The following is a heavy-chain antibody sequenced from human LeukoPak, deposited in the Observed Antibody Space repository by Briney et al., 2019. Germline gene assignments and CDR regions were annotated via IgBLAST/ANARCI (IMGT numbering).Heavy chain of an antibody. J-gene: IGHJ6*03. D-gene: IGHD3-16*01. CDR2: INHSGST. CDR3: ARETSQKGAHYMDV. Sequence: ASETLSLTCAVYGGSFSGYYWSWIRQPPGKGLEWIGEINHSGSTYYNPSLKSRVTISVDTSKNQFSLKLSSVTAADTAVYYCARETSQKGAHYMDVWGKGTTVTISS. CDR1: GGSFSGYY. V-gene: IGHV4-34*01.